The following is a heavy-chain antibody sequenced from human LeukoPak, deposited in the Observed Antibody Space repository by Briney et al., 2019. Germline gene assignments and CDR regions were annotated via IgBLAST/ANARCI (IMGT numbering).Heavy chain of an antibody. CDR2: IGGGGHDT. CDR1: GFTFSNYG. CDR3: AKFRPITTVAGTILHY. J-gene: IGHJ4*02. V-gene: IGHV3-23*01. D-gene: IGHD6-19*01. Sequence: GGSLRLSCAASGFTFSNYGMSWVRQAPGKGLEWVSAIGGGGHDTFYADSVKGRFTISRDNSKNTLYLQMNSLRAEDTAVYYCAKFRPITTVAGTILHYWGQGTLVTVSS.